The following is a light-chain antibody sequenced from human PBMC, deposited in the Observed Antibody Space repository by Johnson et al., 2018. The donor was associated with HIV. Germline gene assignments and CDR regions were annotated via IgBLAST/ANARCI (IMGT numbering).Light chain of an antibody. CDR1: SSNIGNKY. J-gene: IGLJ1*01. V-gene: IGLV1-51*02. CDR2: ENT. Sequence: QSVLTQPPSVSAAPGQKVTISCSGSSSNIGNKYVSWYQQLPGTAPKLLIYENTKRPSGIPDRFSGSKSGTSATLGITGLQTGDEADYYFGTWDSSLSAYYVFGTGTKVTVL. CDR3: GTWDSSLSAYYV.